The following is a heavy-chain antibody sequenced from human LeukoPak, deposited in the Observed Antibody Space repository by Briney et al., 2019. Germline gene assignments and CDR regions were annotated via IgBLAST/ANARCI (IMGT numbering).Heavy chain of an antibody. CDR2: INPSGGST. CDR3: ARDSGWWMFDY. J-gene: IGHJ4*02. D-gene: IGHD6-19*01. V-gene: IGHV1-46*01. Sequence: ASVTVSCKASGYTFTSYYIHWVRQAPGQGGEWMGLINPSGGSTSYAQKFQGRVTMTRDTSTSTVYMELSSLRSEDTAVYYCARDSGWWMFDYWGQGTLVTVSS. CDR1: GYTFTSYY.